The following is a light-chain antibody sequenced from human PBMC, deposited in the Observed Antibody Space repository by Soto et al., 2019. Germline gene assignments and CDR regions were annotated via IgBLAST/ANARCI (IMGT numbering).Light chain of an antibody. CDR2: AAS. CDR3: QQYNKFPLT. CDR1: QGISNH. Sequence: DIQMTQSPSSLSASVGDRVTITCRASQGISNHLAWLQQKPGKAPKSLIYAASSLQSGVPSKFCGGGSGTDVTLTTSTLQPADFGTKYSQQYNKFPLTFGRGTNVEIK. V-gene: IGKV1-16*02. J-gene: IGKJ1*01.